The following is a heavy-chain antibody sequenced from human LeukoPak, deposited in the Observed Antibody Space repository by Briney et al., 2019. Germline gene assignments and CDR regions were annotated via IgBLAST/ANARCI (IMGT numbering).Heavy chain of an antibody. CDR1: GYTFTGYY. D-gene: IGHD3-9*01. Sequence: ASVKVSCKASGYTFTGYYMHWVRQAPGQGLEWMGWINPNSGGTNYAQKFQGWVTMTRDTSISTAYMELSRLRSDDTAVYYCARGFYDILTGYRSFDYWGQGTLVTVSS. CDR2: INPNSGGT. CDR3: ARGFYDILTGYRSFDY. J-gene: IGHJ4*02. V-gene: IGHV1-2*04.